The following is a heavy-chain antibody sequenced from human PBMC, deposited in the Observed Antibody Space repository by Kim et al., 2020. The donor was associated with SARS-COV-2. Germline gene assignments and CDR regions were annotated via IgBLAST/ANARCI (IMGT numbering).Heavy chain of an antibody. Sequence: ASVKVSCKASGYTFTRYYIHWVRQAPGQGLEWMGLIIPTGGSTTYAQKFQDRVTITRDTSTSTVYMELSSLRSEDTAMYYCARRQIVGAAPFDFWGQGTL. CDR2: IIPTGGST. D-gene: IGHD1-26*01. CDR1: GYTFTRYY. V-gene: IGHV1-46*01. CDR3: ARRQIVGAAPFDF. J-gene: IGHJ4*02.